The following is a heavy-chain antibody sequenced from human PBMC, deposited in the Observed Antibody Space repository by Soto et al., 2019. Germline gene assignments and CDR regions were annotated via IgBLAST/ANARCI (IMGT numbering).Heavy chain of an antibody. CDR1: DGSLSSYY. CDR3: ARDFHDSSGYYYGDPAFDI. J-gene: IGHJ3*02. V-gene: IGHV4-59*01. Sequence: SDTLLLPCTVSDGSLSSYYWSWIRQPPGKGLEWIGYIYYSGSTNYNPSLKSRVTISVDTSKNQFSLKLSSVTAADTAVYYCARDFHDSSGYYYGDPAFDIWGQGTMVNVSS. D-gene: IGHD3-22*01. CDR2: IYYSGST.